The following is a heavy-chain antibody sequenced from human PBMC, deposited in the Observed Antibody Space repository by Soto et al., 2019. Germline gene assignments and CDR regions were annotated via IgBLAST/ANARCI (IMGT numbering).Heavy chain of an antibody. CDR2: IIPIFGTA. Sequence: GASVKVSCKASGGTFSSYAISWVRQAPGQGLEWMGGIIPIFGTANYAQKFQGRVTITADESTSTAYMELSSLRSEDTAVYYCAKDGSGTRPTSDWGQGTLVTVSS. D-gene: IGHD3-10*01. J-gene: IGHJ4*02. CDR1: GGTFSSYA. V-gene: IGHV1-69*13. CDR3: AKDGSGTRPTSD.